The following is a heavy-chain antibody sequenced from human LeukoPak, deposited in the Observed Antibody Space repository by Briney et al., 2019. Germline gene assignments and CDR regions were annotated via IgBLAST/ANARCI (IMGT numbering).Heavy chain of an antibody. J-gene: IGHJ4*02. V-gene: IGHV3-66*01. CDR1: GFTVSSNY. Sequence: GGSLRLSCAASGFTVSSNYMSWVRQAPGKGLEWVSVIYSGGSTYYADSVRGRFTISRDNAKNSLYLQMNNLRPEDTAVYYCAREIFWSGYFSNLHFDYWGQGTLVTVSS. CDR3: AREIFWSGYFSNLHFDY. CDR2: IYSGGST. D-gene: IGHD3-3*01.